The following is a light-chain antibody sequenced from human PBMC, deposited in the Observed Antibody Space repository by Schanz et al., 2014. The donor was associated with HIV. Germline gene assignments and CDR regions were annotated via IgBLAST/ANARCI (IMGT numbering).Light chain of an antibody. CDR1: QSVRSSY. CDR3: QQYGNSPPEYT. J-gene: IGKJ2*01. V-gene: IGKV3-20*01. CDR2: GAS. Sequence: EIVLTQSPGTLSLSPGERATLSCRASQSVRSSYLAWYQQKPGQAPRLLIYGASSRATDIPDRFSGSGSGTDFTLTISKLEPEDFAVYYCQQYGNSPPEYTFGQGTKLEIK.